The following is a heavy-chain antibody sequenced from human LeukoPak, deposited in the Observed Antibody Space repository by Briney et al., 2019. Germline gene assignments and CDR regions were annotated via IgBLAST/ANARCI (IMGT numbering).Heavy chain of an antibody. Sequence: ASVKVSCKASGYTFTSYYMHWVRQAPGQGLEWMGIINPSGGSTSYAQKFQGRVTMTRDTSTSTVYMELSSLRSEDTAVYYCARDLALGIGQYYFDYWGHGTLVTVSS. V-gene: IGHV1-46*01. CDR2: INPSGGST. CDR3: ARDLALGIGQYYFDY. D-gene: IGHD7-27*01. CDR1: GYTFTSYY. J-gene: IGHJ4*01.